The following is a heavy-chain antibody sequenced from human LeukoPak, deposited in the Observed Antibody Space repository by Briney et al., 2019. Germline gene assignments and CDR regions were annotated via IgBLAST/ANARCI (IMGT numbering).Heavy chain of an antibody. J-gene: IGHJ4*02. Sequence: SETLSLTCTVSGYSISSGYYWGWIRQPPGKGLEWIGSIYHSGSTYYNPSLKSRVTISVDTSKNQFSLKLSSVTAADTALYYCARGDGSGYYHDYWGQGTLVTVSS. CDR2: IYHSGST. CDR1: GYSISSGYY. D-gene: IGHD3-3*01. V-gene: IGHV4-38-2*02. CDR3: ARGDGSGYYHDY.